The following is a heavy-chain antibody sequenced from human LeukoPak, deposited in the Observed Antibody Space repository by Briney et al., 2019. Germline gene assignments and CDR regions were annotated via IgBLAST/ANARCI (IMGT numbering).Heavy chain of an antibody. CDR3: AREDQLLLDY. J-gene: IGHJ4*02. D-gene: IGHD2-2*01. V-gene: IGHV3-30*04. CDR1: GFTFSSYA. Sequence: GGSLRLSCAASGFTFSSYAMHWVRQAPGKGLEWVAVISYDGSNKYYADSVKGRFTISRDNSKNTLYLHMNSLRAEDAAVYYCAREDQLLLDYWGQGTLVTVSS. CDR2: ISYDGSNK.